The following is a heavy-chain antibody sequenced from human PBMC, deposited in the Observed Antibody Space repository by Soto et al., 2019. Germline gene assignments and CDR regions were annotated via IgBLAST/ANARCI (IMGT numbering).Heavy chain of an antibody. J-gene: IGHJ6*02. CDR3: ARMASFYCSGGSCYPTSGMDV. V-gene: IGHV3-30-3*01. D-gene: IGHD2-15*01. Sequence: QVQLVESGGGVVQPGRSLRLSCAASGFTFSKHAMHWVRQAPGKGLEWVAVISSDGSNKYYADSVKGRFTISRDNSKNTLYLQMNSLRAEDTAVCYCARMASFYCSGGSCYPTSGMDVWGQGTTVTVSS. CDR2: ISSDGSNK. CDR1: GFTFSKHA.